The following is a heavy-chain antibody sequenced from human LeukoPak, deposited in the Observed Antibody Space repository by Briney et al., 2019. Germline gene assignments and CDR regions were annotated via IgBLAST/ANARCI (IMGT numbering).Heavy chain of an antibody. CDR3: ASPVLDYDFWSGPNYYCGMDV. CDR1: GFTFSNYW. CDR2: IRQDGSEK. V-gene: IGHV3-7*01. J-gene: IGHJ6*02. Sequence: GGSLRLSCAASGFTFSNYWMSWVRQAPGKGLEWVANIRQDGSEKYYVDSMRGRFTISRDNAKNTLYLQMNSLRAEDTAVYYCASPVLDYDFWSGPNYYCGMDVWGQGTTVTVSS. D-gene: IGHD3-3*01.